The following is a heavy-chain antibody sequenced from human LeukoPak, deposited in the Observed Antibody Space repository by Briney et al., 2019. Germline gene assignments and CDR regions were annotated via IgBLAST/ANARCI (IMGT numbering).Heavy chain of an antibody. CDR3: ARKVGATYFDY. Sequence: PGGSPRLSCAASGFTFSSYAMHWVRQAPGKGLEWVALISYDGTKKYYADSVKGRFTISRDNSKNTLYLQMNSLRAEDTAVYYCARKVGATYFDYWGQGTLVTVSS. J-gene: IGHJ4*02. CDR1: GFTFSSYA. V-gene: IGHV3-30-3*01. D-gene: IGHD1-26*01. CDR2: ISYDGTKK.